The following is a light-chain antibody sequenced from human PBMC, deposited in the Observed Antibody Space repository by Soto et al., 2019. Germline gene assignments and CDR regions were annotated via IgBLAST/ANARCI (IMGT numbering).Light chain of an antibody. CDR2: GAS. Sequence: EIVLTQSPGTLSLSPGERATLSCRASQSVSSSYLAWYQQKPGQAPRLLIYGASSRATGTPDRFSGSGSGTDFTLTISRLAPEDFAVYCCQQYGSSPNTFGEGTKVEIK. CDR1: QSVSSSY. J-gene: IGKJ1*01. CDR3: QQYGSSPNT. V-gene: IGKV3-20*01.